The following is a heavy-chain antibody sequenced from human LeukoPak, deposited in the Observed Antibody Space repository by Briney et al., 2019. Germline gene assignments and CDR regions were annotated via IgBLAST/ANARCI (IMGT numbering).Heavy chain of an antibody. CDR2: ISSSSSYI. D-gene: IGHD2-2*01. CDR3: ARDLRDGGYCSSTSCYGDWFDP. CDR1: GFTFSSYS. J-gene: IGHJ5*02. V-gene: IGHV3-21*01. Sequence: PGGSLRLSCAASGFTFSSYSMNWVRQAPGKVLEWVSSISSSSSYIYYADSVKGRFTISRDNAKNSLYLQMNSLRAEDTAVYYCARDLRDGGYCSSTSCYGDWFDPWGQGTLVTVSS.